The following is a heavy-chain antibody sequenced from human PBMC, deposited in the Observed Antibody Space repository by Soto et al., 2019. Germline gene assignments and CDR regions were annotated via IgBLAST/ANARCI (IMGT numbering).Heavy chain of an antibody. CDR1: GGSISNYY. V-gene: IGHV4-59*01. D-gene: IGHD3-16*01. Sequence: SETLSLTCNVSGGSISNYYWTWVRQSPEKGLEWIGYMYYNGNINYNPSLTSRVTISIDTSKNQFSLTLKSVTAADTAVYYCASGGNWFDPWGQGVLVTVSS. J-gene: IGHJ5*02. CDR3: ASGGNWFDP. CDR2: MYYNGNI.